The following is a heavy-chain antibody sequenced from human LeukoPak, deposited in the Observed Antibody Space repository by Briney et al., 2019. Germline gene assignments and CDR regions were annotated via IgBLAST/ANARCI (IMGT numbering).Heavy chain of an antibody. Sequence: GESLKISCKGSGYSFTSYWISWVRQMPGKGLEWMGRIDPSDSYTNYSPSFQGYVTISADKSISTAYLQWSSLKASDTAMYYCAREGPIVVVPAAMGSSNWFDPWGQGTLVTVSS. V-gene: IGHV5-10-1*01. D-gene: IGHD2-2*01. J-gene: IGHJ5*02. CDR3: AREGPIVVVPAAMGSSNWFDP. CDR1: GYSFTSYW. CDR2: IDPSDSYT.